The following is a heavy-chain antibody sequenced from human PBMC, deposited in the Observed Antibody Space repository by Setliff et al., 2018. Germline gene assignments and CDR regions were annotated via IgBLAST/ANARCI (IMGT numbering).Heavy chain of an antibody. Sequence: PSETLSLTCAVSGYSISSGYYWGWSRQPPGKGLEWKGSIYHSGSTYYNTSLTCRVTISVETSKNQCSLTLSSVTAAETAEYYCARKGIWSGGSCYPLANIDYWGQGTLVTVSS. CDR3: ARKGIWSGGSCYPLANIDY. D-gene: IGHD2-15*01. J-gene: IGHJ4*02. CDR2: IYHSGST. CDR1: GYSISSGYY. V-gene: IGHV4-38-2*01.